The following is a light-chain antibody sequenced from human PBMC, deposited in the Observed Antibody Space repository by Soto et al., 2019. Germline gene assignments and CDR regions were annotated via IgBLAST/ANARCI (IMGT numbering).Light chain of an antibody. Sequence: EIVMTQSPATQSVSPGERVTLSCRASQSAISNLAWYQQKPGQTPRLLIYDASTRATDIPARFSGSGSGTDFTLTISSLLSEDFAVYYCHQYYKWPLTFGGGTKV. CDR2: DAS. V-gene: IGKV3-15*01. CDR3: HQYYKWPLT. CDR1: QSAISN. J-gene: IGKJ4*01.